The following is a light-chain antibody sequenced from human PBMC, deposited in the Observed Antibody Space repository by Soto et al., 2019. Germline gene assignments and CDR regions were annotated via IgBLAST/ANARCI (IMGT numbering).Light chain of an antibody. Sequence: QSALTQPASVSGSPGQSITISCTGTSSDVGSYNLVSWYQQHPGKASKLMIYEVSKRPSGVSNRFSGSKSGNTASLTISGLQAEDEADYYCCSYAGSSTPDVFGTGTKLTVL. CDR1: SSDVGSYNL. J-gene: IGLJ1*01. CDR3: CSYAGSSTPDV. CDR2: EVS. V-gene: IGLV2-23*02.